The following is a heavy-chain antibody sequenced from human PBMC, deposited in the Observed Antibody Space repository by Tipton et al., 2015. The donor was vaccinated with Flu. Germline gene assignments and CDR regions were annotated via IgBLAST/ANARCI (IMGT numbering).Heavy chain of an antibody. J-gene: IGHJ4*02. Sequence: LRLSCTVSGGSISSYYWSWIWQPAGKGLEWIGRIYTSGSTNYNPSLKSRVTISVDTSKNQFSLKLSSVTAADTAVYYCAREVGAEFDYWGQGTLVTVSS. CDR3: AREVGAEFDY. CDR1: GGSISSYY. CDR2: IYTSGST. D-gene: IGHD1-26*01. V-gene: IGHV4-4*07.